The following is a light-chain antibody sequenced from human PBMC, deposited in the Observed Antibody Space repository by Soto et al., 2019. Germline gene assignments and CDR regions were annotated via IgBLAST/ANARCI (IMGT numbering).Light chain of an antibody. Sequence: EILLTQSPATLSLSPGEGATLTCRASQSVSRSFLAWYQQQPGQAPRLLIYATSRRAPGIPDRFSGSGSGTDFTLTISRLEPEYFAVYYCHQFDSSLSFGQGTKVEIK. CDR1: QSVSRSF. CDR3: HQFDSSLS. J-gene: IGKJ1*01. V-gene: IGKV3-20*01. CDR2: ATS.